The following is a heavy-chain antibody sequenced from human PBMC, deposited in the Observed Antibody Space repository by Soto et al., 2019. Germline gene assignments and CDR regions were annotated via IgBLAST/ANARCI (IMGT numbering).Heavy chain of an antibody. V-gene: IGHV1-3*01. J-gene: IGHJ4*02. CDR1: GYTFTSYA. CDR3: ARLEGLATISYYFDF. D-gene: IGHD3-9*01. CDR2: INAGNGNT. Sequence: ASVKVSCKASGYTFTSYAMHWVRQAPGQRLEWMGWINAGNGNTKYSQKFQGRVTITRDTSASTAYMELSSLRSEDTAVYFCARLEGLATISYYFDFWGQGAQVTVSS.